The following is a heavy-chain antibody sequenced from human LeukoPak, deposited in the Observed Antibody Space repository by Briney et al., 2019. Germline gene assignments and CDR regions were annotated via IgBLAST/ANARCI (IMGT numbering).Heavy chain of an antibody. J-gene: IGHJ6*02. CDR3: AKVVGANAPYYYYGMDV. CDR2: IYSSGTT. D-gene: IGHD1-26*01. Sequence: GGSLRLSCAASGFTVSSNSMSWVRQAPGKGLEWVSVIYSSGTTYYADSVKGRFTISKDNSKNTLYLQMNSLRAEDTAVYYCAKVVGANAPYYYYGMDVWGQGTTVTVSS. CDR1: GFTVSSNS. V-gene: IGHV3-66*01.